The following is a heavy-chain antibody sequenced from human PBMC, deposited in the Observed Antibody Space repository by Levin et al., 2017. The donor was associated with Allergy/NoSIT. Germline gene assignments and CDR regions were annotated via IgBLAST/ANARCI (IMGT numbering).Heavy chain of an antibody. J-gene: IGHJ4*02. Sequence: GGSLRLSCAASGFTFSSYAMNWVRQAPGERLEWVASITADGRDTYYADSVRGRFTVSRDNAKRSLFLQMNRLRDDDTAIYYCAKAPLARCTHARCYAFDYWGQGTQVTVSS. CDR3: AKAPLARCTHARCYAFDY. D-gene: IGHD6-6*01. CDR1: GFTFSSYA. V-gene: IGHV3-23*01. CDR2: ITADGRDT.